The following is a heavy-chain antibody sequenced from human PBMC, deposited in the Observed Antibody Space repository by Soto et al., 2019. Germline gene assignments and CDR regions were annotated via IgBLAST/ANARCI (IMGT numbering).Heavy chain of an antibody. CDR3: AREDTSGTYYFDY. D-gene: IGHD1-26*01. J-gene: IGHJ4*02. CDR1: GSPVSSETHS. Sequence: SESLSLTCAVSGSPVSSETHSWTWIRQPPGKGLEWIGYMYHSGITNSNPALKSRVTLSVDRSRNQFSLSLNSVTAADTAVYYCAREDTSGTYYFDYWGPGTQVTVSS. CDR2: MYHSGIT. V-gene: IGHV4-61*01.